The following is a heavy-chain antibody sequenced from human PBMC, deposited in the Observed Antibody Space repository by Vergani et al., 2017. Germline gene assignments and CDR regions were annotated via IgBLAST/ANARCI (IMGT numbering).Heavy chain of an antibody. CDR1: GFTSSYYG. CDR2: ISYDGTQK. CDR3: ATKSCGTPGCQIGYFRE. J-gene: IGHJ1*01. D-gene: IGHD1-1*01. Sequence: QVQLVESGGGVVQPGRSLRLSCVVSGFTSSYYGMHWVRQAPGKGLEWVAVISYDGTQKYYADSVKGRFTISRDNSKSTLYLQMNSLRTEDTAVYYCATKSCGTPGCQIGYFREWGQGTLVTVPS. V-gene: IGHV3-30*03.